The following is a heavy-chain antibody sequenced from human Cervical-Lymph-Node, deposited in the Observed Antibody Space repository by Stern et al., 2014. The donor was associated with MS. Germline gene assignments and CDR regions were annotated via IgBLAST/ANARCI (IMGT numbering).Heavy chain of an antibody. V-gene: IGHV4-59*01. J-gene: IGHJ5*02. Sequence: QVQLVESGPGLVKPSETLSLTCAVSGGSISGYYWSWIRQSPGKGLEWIGYIYNSGTTNYDPSLRSRVTMSVDTSKNQFSLKLTSVTPADTAVYYCARDRFRHNWFDPWGQGILVIVSS. CDR2: IYNSGTT. CDR1: GGSISGYY. CDR3: ARDRFRHNWFDP.